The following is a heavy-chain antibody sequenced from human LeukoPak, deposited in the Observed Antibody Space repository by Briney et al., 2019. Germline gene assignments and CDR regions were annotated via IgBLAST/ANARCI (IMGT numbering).Heavy chain of an antibody. CDR3: ARGSPYDFWSGYPFFYYGMDV. D-gene: IGHD3-3*01. Sequence: ASVKVSCKASGYAFTSYDINWVRQATGQGLEWMGWMNPNSGNTGYAQKFRGRVTMTRNTSISTAYMELSSLRSEDTAVYYCARGSPYDFWSGYPFFYYGMDVWGQGTTVTVSS. CDR2: MNPNSGNT. J-gene: IGHJ6*02. CDR1: GYAFTSYD. V-gene: IGHV1-8*01.